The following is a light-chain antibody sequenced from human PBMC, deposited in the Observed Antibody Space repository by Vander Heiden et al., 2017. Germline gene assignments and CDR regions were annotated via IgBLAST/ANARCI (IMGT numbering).Light chain of an antibody. J-gene: IGKJ4*01. CDR1: QRVGYD. Sequence: EIVMPQSPGTLSVPPRERAPLSCRASQRVGYDLAWYQQKPGQAPRLLIYGASTRAIGIPARVSGSGSGTEFTLTSSSLQSEDFAVYYWQHCNKWPLTFGGGTKVEIK. CDR2: GAS. V-gene: IGKV3-15*01. CDR3: QHCNKWPLT.